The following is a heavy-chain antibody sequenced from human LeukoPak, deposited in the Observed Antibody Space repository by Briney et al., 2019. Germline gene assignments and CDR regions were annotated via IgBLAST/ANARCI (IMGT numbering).Heavy chain of an antibody. CDR1: GYSFPKDL. CDR2: IYPGDADT. V-gene: IGHV5-51*01. J-gene: IGHJ4*02. Sequence: GESLKIPCKGLGYSFPKDLIGWVRPSPGKGLEWIGIIYPGDADTRSSPSFQGQVTPSPDKSLSTAYLRWSSLKASDPALFFLASPSSPKKYYYDSSGYYYGYWGQGTLVTVSS. D-gene: IGHD3-22*01. CDR3: ASPSSPKKYYYDSSGYYYGY.